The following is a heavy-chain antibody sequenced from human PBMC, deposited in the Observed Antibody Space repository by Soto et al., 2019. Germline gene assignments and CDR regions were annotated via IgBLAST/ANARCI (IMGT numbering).Heavy chain of an antibody. CDR2: IYSGGST. D-gene: IGHD6-19*01. CDR1: GFTVSSNY. J-gene: IGHJ4*02. V-gene: IGHV3-66*01. Sequence: GGSLRLSCAASGFTVSSNYMSWVRQAPGKGLEWVSVIYSGGSTYYADSVKGRFTISRDNSKNTLYLQMNSLRAEDTAVYYCATLIAVADGDYWGQGTLVTVSS. CDR3: ATLIAVADGDY.